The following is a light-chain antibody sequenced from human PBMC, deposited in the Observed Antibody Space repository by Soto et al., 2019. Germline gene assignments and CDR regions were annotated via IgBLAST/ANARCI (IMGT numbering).Light chain of an antibody. Sequence: EIVLRQSPGTLSLSPGERATLSCRASQSVSSSYLAWYQQKPGQAPRLLIYGASSRATGIPDRSSGSGSGTDFTLTTSRLEPEDFAVYYCQQYGSSPPITFGQGTRLEIK. CDR2: GAS. V-gene: IGKV3-20*01. CDR3: QQYGSSPPIT. CDR1: QSVSSSY. J-gene: IGKJ5*01.